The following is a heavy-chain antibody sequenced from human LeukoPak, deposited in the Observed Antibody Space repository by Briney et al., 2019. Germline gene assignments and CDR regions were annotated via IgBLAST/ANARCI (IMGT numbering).Heavy chain of an antibody. CDR2: IKQDGSEK. CDR1: GLTFSSYW. J-gene: IGHJ4*02. V-gene: IGHV3-7*02. D-gene: IGHD6-13*01. Sequence: GGSLRLSCAASGLTFSSYWMSWVRQAPGKGLEWVANIKQDGSEKYYVDSVKGRFTISRDNAKNSLYLQMNSLRAEDTAVYYCARSIAAAGTTGDFDYWGQGTLVTVSS. CDR3: ARSIAAAGTTGDFDY.